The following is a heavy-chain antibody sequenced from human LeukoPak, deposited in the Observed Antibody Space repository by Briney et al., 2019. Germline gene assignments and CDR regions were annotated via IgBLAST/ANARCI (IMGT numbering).Heavy chain of an antibody. D-gene: IGHD1-1*01. CDR1: GYTFTTYG. CDR3: ARGTYFDY. V-gene: IGHV1-18*01. J-gene: IGHJ4*02. CDR2: TSAYNDKI. Sequence: ASVKVSCKASGYTFTTYGISWVRQAPGQGLEWMGWTSAYNDKIKYAQKLEGRVTMTTDTSTSTAYMEMRSLRSDDTAVYYCARGTYFDYWGQGTLVTVSS.